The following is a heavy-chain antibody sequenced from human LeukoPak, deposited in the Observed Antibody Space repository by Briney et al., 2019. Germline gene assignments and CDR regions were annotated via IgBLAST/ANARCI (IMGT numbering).Heavy chain of an antibody. J-gene: IGHJ3*02. CDR3: ARLYSSSSGKAFDI. D-gene: IGHD6-6*01. V-gene: IGHV3-48*03. Sequence: PGGSLRLSCAASGXTFSSYEMNWVRQAPGKGLEWVSYIRSGRTIYYADSVKGRFTISRDNAKNPLYLQMNSLRAEDTAVYYCARLYSSSSGKAFDIWGQGTMVTVSS. CDR2: IRSGRTI. CDR1: GXTFSSYE.